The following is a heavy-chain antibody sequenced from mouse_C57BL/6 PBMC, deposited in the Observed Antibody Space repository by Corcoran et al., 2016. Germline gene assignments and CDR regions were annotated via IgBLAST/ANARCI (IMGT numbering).Heavy chain of an antibody. Sequence: EVQLQQSGPELVKPGASVKISCKASGYTFTDYYMNWVKQSHGKSLEWIGDINPNNGGTSYNQKFKGKATLTVDKSSSKAYMELRSLPSEASAVYYCATAYYSNQPALFAYWGQGTLVTVS. CDR2: INPNNGGT. V-gene: IGHV1-26*01. CDR1: GYTFTDYY. J-gene: IGHJ3*01. CDR3: ATAYYSNQPALFAY. D-gene: IGHD2-5*01.